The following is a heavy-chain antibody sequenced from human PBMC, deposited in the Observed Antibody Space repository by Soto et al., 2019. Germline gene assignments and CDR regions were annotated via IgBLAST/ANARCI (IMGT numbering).Heavy chain of an antibody. D-gene: IGHD6-13*01. Sequence: QVQLVESGGGVVQPGRSLRLSCAASGFTFSSYAMHWVRQAPGKGLEWVAVISYDGSNKYYADSVKGRFTISRDNSKNTLYLQMNSLRAEDTAVYYCARDELAAAGITFDYWGQGTLVTVSS. V-gene: IGHV3-30-3*01. CDR2: ISYDGSNK. CDR3: ARDELAAAGITFDY. CDR1: GFTFSSYA. J-gene: IGHJ4*02.